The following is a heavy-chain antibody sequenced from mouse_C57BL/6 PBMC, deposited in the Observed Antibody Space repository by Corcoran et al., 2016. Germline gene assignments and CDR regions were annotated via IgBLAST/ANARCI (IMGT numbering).Heavy chain of an antibody. J-gene: IGHJ2*01. CDR1: GYTFTTYG. D-gene: IGHD2-4*01. CDR2: INTYSGVP. Sequence: QIQLVQSGPELKKPGETVKISCKASGYTFTTYGMSWVKQAPGKGLKWMGWINTYSGVPTYADDFKGRFAFSLETSASTAYLQINNLKNEDTATYFCARYYDYDVLYYFDYWGQGTTLTVSS. CDR3: ARYYDYDVLYYFDY. V-gene: IGHV9-3*01.